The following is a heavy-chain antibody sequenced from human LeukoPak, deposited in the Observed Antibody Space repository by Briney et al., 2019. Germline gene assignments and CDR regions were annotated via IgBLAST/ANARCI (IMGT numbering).Heavy chain of an antibody. CDR3: ASRKYQWYFDY. D-gene: IGHD2-2*01. CDR1: GGSFSGYY. J-gene: IGHJ4*02. CDR2: INHSGST. V-gene: IGHV4-34*01. Sequence: SETLSLTCAVYGGSFSGYYWSRIRQPPGKGLEWIGEINHSGSTNYNPSLKSRVTISVDTSKNQFSLKLSSVTAADTAVYYCASRKYQWYFDYWGQGTLVTVSS.